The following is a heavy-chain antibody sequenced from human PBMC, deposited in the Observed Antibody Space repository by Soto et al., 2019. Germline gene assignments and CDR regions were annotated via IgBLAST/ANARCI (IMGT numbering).Heavy chain of an antibody. Sequence: PVGSLRLSCAASGFTFSSYSMNWVRQAPGKGLEWVSSISSSSYIYYADSVKGRFTISRDNAKNSLYLQMNSLRAEDTAVYYCARDLDYYDSSGYYYYYYGMDVWGQGTTVTVSS. CDR1: GFTFSSYS. CDR3: ARDLDYYDSSGYYYYYYGMDV. V-gene: IGHV3-21*01. D-gene: IGHD3-22*01. J-gene: IGHJ6*02. CDR2: ISSSSYI.